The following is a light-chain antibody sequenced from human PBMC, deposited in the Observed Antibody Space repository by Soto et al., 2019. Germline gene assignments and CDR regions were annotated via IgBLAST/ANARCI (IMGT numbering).Light chain of an antibody. J-gene: IGLJ1*01. CDR3: SSYTSSSTYV. V-gene: IGLV2-14*01. CDR1: SSDVGGYNY. Sequence: QSALTQPASVSGSPGQSITISCTGTSSDVGGYNYVSWYQQHPGKAPKRMIYEVSNRPSGVSNRFSGSKSGNTASLTISGLQAEYEADYYCSSYTSSSTYVFGTGTKLTVL. CDR2: EVS.